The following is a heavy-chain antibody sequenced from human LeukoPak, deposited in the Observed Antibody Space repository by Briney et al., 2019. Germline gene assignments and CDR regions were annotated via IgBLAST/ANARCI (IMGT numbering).Heavy chain of an antibody. CDR2: ISTYNDNT. CDR1: GYTFTSYG. V-gene: IGHV1-18*01. J-gene: IGHJ4*02. CDR3: AREMAVAGSGVIDS. Sequence: ASVKVSCKASGYTFTSYGLSWVRQAPGQGLEGMGWISTYNDNTHYAQKFQGRVTMTTDTSTKTAYMELRSLRSDDTAVYYCAREMAVAGSGVIDSWGQGTLVTVSS. D-gene: IGHD6-19*01.